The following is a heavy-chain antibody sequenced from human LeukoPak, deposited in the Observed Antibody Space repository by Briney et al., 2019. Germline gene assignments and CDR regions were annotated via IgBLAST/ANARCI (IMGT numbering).Heavy chain of an antibody. CDR2: IKQDGSEK. CDR3: VKPYYFSSGSLT. D-gene: IGHD3-10*01. Sequence: GVLRLSCDASGFTFSTYWMTWVRQAPGKGLEWVATIKQDGSEKYYMDSVKGRFIISRDNAKNSLHLQMNSLRAEDTAVYYCVKPYYFSSGSLTWGQGTLVTVSS. CDR1: GFTFSTYW. V-gene: IGHV3-7*01. J-gene: IGHJ5*02.